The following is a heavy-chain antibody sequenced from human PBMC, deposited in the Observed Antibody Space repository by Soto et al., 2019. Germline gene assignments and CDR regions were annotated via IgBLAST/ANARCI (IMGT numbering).Heavy chain of an antibody. D-gene: IGHD6-19*01. CDR2: ISGSGGST. J-gene: IGHJ6*03. V-gene: IGHV3-23*01. CDR3: AKDSSSGWYIADYYYYMDV. Sequence: EVQLLESGGGLVQPGGSLRLSCAASGFTFSSYAMSWVRQAPGKGLEWVSAISGSGGSTYYADSVKGRFTISRDNSKNTLYLQMNSLRAEDTAVYYCAKDSSSGWYIADYYYYMDVWGKGTTVTVSS. CDR1: GFTFSSYA.